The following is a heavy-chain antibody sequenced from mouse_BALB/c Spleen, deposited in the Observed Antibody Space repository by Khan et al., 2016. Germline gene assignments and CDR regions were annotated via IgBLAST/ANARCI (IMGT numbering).Heavy chain of an antibody. CDR1: GFTFSSYG. D-gene: IGHD1-2*01. J-gene: IGHJ2*01. V-gene: IGHV5-6-3*01. CDR2: INSNGGST. Sequence: EVELVEPGGGLVQPGGSLKLSCAASGFTFSSYGMSWVRQTPDKRLELVATINSNGGSTYYPDSVKGRFTISRDNAKNTLYLQMSSLKSEDTAMYYCARGGYGYHYFDYWGQGTTLTVSS. CDR3: ARGGYGYHYFDY.